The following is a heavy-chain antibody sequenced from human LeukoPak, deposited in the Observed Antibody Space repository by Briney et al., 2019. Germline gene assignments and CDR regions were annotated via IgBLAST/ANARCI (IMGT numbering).Heavy chain of an antibody. V-gene: IGHV3-7*03. CDR3: ATDSRIVGATGSSDY. J-gene: IGHJ4*02. Sequence: GGSLRLSCEASGFTFSGYWMSWVRQAPGKGLEWVANIKQDGSEEHYVDSVKGRFTISRDNAKNSLHLQMNSLRAEDTAMYYCATDSRIVGATGSSDYWGQGTLVTVSS. D-gene: IGHD1-26*01. CDR2: IKQDGSEE. CDR1: GFTFSGYW.